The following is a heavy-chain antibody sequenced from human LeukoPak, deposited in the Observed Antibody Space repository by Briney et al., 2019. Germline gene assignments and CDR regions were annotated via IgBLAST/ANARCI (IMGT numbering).Heavy chain of an antibody. CDR1: GFTFSSYS. V-gene: IGHV3-21*01. CDR3: ARDPTSYYYDSSGYPTFDY. D-gene: IGHD3-22*01. CDR2: ISSSSSYI. J-gene: IGHJ4*02. Sequence: GGSLRLSCAASGFTFSSYSMNWVRQAPGKGLEWVSSISSSSSYIYYADSVKGRFTISRDNAKNSLYLQMNSLRAEDTAVYYCARDPTSYYYDSSGYPTFDYWGQGTLATVSS.